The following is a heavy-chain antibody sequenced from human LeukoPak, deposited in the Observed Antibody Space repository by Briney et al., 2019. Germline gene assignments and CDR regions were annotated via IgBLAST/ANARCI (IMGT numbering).Heavy chain of an antibody. V-gene: IGHV3-23*01. CDR2: ISGSGDNI. CDR1: GFTFSNSV. Sequence: GGSLRLSCAASGFTFSNSVMSWVRQAPGKGLEWVSLISGSGDNIYYVDSVKGRFTISRDNSKNTLYLQMNSLRAEDTAVYFCAKGTSPFDPWGQGTLVTVSS. J-gene: IGHJ5*02. CDR3: AKGTSPFDP.